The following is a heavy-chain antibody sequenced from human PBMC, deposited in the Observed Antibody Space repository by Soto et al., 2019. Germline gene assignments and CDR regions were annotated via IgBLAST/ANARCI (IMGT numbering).Heavy chain of an antibody. V-gene: IGHV1-18*01. D-gene: IGHD1-7*01. CDR1: GYNFINYD. J-gene: IGHJ5*02. CDR2: MSPRTGMT. CDR3: ARDPIWTYTWNYARLNYLDP. Sequence: ASVKVSCKASGYNFINYDISWVRQAAGQGLEWMGWMSPRTGMTKTTYLPDFQHRLTMTWDTAASTAYMELNSLRSDDTAVYYCARDPIWTYTWNYARLNYLDPWGQGTLVTVS.